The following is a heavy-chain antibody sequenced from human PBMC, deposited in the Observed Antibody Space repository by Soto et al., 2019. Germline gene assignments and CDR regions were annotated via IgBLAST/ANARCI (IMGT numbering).Heavy chain of an antibody. V-gene: IGHV3-64D*06. CDR3: VKDPDRSSHY. J-gene: IGHJ4*02. CDR1: GFSFTTYA. CDR2: ISSNGGST. Sequence: GGSLRLSCSASGFSFTTYAMHWVRQAPGKGLEYVSAISSNGGSTNYADSVKGRFTISRDNSKNTLYLQMSSLRPEDTALYYCVKDPDRSSHYWGQGTLVTVSS.